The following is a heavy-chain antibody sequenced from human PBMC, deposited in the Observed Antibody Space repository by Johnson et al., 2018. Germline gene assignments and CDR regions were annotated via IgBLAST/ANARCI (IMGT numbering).Heavy chain of an antibody. CDR2: IRSTANNYAT. D-gene: IGHD2-15*01. V-gene: IGHV3-73*02. J-gene: IGHJ6*02. CDR1: RFTFSGSA. CDR3: TRLPLVSGYYDNDMDG. Sequence: EQLLETGGGLVQPRGTIKLSCAASRFTFSGSAMHWVRQASGKGLEWVGRIRSTANNYATAHAASGKGRFTISRDDSNNTAYLQMNSLKTEDTAVYYCTRLPLVSGYYDNDMDGWGQGTTVTVSS.